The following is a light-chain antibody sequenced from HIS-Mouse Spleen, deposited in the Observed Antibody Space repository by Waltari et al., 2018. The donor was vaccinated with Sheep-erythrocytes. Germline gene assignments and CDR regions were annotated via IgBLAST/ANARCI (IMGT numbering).Light chain of an antibody. CDR2: DVS. CDR3: CSYAGSYNHV. J-gene: IGLJ1*01. V-gene: IGLV2-11*01. CDR1: SSYVGGYNY. Sequence: QSALTQPRSVSGSPGQSGTISCPGTSSYVGGYNYGSWYQQHPGKAPKLMIYDVSKRPSGVPDRFSGSKSGNTASLTISGLQAEDEADYYCCSYAGSYNHVFATGTKVTVL.